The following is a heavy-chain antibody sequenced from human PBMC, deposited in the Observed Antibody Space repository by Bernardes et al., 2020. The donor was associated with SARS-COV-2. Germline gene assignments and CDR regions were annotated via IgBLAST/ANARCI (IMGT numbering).Heavy chain of an antibody. CDR2: ISSSSGDI. Sequence: GGSLRLSCAASGFTFSNHGMYWVRQAPGKGLEWVSYISSSSGDITYADSVKGRFMVSRDNAENSLYLQMDSLRDEDTAVYYCARRLIIEARAGLDYWGQGTLVTVSS. CDR1: GFTFSNHG. D-gene: IGHD3-10*01. CDR3: ARRLIIEARAGLDY. V-gene: IGHV3-21*05. J-gene: IGHJ4*02.